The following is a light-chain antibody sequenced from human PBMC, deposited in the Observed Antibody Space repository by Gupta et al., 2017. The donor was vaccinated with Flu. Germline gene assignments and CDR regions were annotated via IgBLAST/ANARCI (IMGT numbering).Light chain of an antibody. CDR2: EVS. CDR1: SSDVGGYNY. J-gene: IGLJ2*01. V-gene: IGLV2-14*01. Sequence: QSALPQPASVSGSPGQSITSSGTGTSSDVGGYNYVCWYQKHPGKSPNLMIYEVSKRPQGVSNRFSGSKSGNTSSLTISGLQAEDEDDYYCSSDTSSSKLVFGGGTKLTVL. CDR3: SSDTSSSKLV.